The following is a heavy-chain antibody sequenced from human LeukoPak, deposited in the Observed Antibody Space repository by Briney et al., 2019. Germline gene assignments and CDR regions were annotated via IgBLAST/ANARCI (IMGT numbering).Heavy chain of an antibody. CDR2: S. J-gene: IGHJ6*02. CDR1: GGSMTAGDYY. V-gene: IGHV4-39*07. CDR3: ARIYGLYQEAMNV. D-gene: IGHD3-16*02. Sequence: SETLSLTCTVSGGSMTAGDYYWGWVRQPPGTGLQWIATSYQGASLKSRVTISLDASKNQFSLRLTSVTAADTAVYYCARIYGLYQEAMNVWGPGITVTVSS.